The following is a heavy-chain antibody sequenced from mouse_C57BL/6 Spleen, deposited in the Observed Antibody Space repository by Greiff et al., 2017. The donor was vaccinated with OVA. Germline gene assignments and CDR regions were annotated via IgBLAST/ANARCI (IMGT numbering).Heavy chain of an antibody. V-gene: IGHV5-4*01. Sequence: EVQLVESGGGLVKPGGSLKLSCAASGFTFSSYAMSWVRQTPEKRLEWVATISDGGGYTYYPDNVKGRFTISRDNAKNTLYLQMSRLKSEDTAVYYCARNDGCYCFDYWGQGTTLTVSS. CDR2: ISDGGGYT. CDR1: GFTFSSYA. D-gene: IGHD2-3*01. J-gene: IGHJ2*01. CDR3: ARNDGCYCFDY.